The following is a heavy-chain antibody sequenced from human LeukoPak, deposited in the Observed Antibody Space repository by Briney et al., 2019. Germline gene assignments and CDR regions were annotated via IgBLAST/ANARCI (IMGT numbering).Heavy chain of an antibody. J-gene: IGHJ6*02. V-gene: IGHV3-23*01. Sequence: GGSLRLSCAASGFTFSSYAMSWVRQAPGKGLEWVSAISGSGGSTYYADSVKGRFTISRDNSKNTLYLQMNSLRAEDTAVYYCAKAHYPHYCSGGSCYSFGMDVWDQGTTVTVSS. D-gene: IGHD2-15*01. CDR1: GFTFSSYA. CDR3: AKAHYPHYCSGGSCYSFGMDV. CDR2: ISGSGGST.